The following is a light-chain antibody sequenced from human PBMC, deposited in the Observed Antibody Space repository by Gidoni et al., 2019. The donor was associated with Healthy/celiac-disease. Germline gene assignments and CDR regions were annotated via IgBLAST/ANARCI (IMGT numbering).Light chain of an antibody. CDR1: SLRSYY. Sequence: SSELTQDPAVSVALGQTVRITCQGDSLRSYYASWYQQKPGQAPVLVIYGKNNRPSGIPDRFSGSSSGNTASLTITGAQAEDEADYCCNSRDSSVNPVFGGGTKLTVL. J-gene: IGLJ2*01. V-gene: IGLV3-19*01. CDR3: NSRDSSVNPV. CDR2: GKN.